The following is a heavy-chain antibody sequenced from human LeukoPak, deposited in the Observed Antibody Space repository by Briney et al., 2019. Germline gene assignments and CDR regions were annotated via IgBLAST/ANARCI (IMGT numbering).Heavy chain of an antibody. CDR2: IFHSGYT. J-gene: IGHJ3*01. V-gene: IGHV4-59*12. D-gene: IGHD6-19*01. CDR1: GGSISTSY. CDR3: ARETEKQWQY. Sequence: PSETLSLTCTASGGSISTSYWSWIRQPPGKGLEYIGSIFHSGYTFYDPSLKSRLTLSVDTSKNQFSLRLSSVTAADTAVYYCARETEKQWQYWGQGTMVTVSS.